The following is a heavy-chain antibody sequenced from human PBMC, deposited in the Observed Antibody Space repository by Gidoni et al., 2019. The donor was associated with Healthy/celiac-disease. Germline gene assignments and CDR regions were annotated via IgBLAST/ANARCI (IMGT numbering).Heavy chain of an antibody. CDR1: GYTFTSHD. Sequence: QVQLVQSGAEVKKPGASVKVSCKASGYTFTSHDINWVRQATGQGLEWMGGMNPNSGNTGYAQKFQGRVTMTRNTSISTSYMELSSLRSEDTAVYYCARGFGYSSGWSLWAPPEAGHWFDPWGQGTLVTVSS. CDR2: MNPNSGNT. V-gene: IGHV1-8*01. CDR3: ARGFGYSSGWSLWAPPEAGHWFDP. D-gene: IGHD6-19*01. J-gene: IGHJ5*02.